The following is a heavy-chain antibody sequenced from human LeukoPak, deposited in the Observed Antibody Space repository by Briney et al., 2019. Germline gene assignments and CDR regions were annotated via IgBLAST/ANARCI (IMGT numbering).Heavy chain of an antibody. D-gene: IGHD2-15*01. Sequence: SETLSLTCAVYGGSFSGYYWSWIRQPPGKGLEWIGEINHSESTNYNPSLKSRVTISVDTSKNQFSLKLSSVTAADTAVYYCARGRVYCSGGSCRQYYYMDVWGKGTTVTVSS. J-gene: IGHJ6*03. CDR1: GGSFSGYY. CDR3: ARGRVYCSGGSCRQYYYMDV. V-gene: IGHV4-34*01. CDR2: INHSEST.